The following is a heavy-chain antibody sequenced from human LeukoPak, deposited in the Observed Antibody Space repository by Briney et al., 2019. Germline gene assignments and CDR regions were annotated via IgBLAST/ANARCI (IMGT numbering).Heavy chain of an antibody. CDR2: IYYSGST. CDR1: GGSISSGDYY. Sequence: PSETLSLTCTVSGGSISSGDYYWSWIRQPPGKGLEWIGYIYYSGSTYYNPSLKSRVTISVDTSKNQFSLKLSSVTAADTAVYYCARYSSSWDEGAFDIWGQGTMVTVSS. D-gene: IGHD6-13*01. J-gene: IGHJ3*02. V-gene: IGHV4-30-4*01. CDR3: ARYSSSWDEGAFDI.